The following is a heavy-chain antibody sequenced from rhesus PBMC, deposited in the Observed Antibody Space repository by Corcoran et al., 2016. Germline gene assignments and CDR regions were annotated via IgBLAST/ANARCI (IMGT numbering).Heavy chain of an antibody. J-gene: IGHJ4*01. V-gene: IGHV4S14*01. CDR3: ARGGATFIGY. Sequence: QVQLQESGPGLTKTSETLSLACAASGYPISSGYYWGWCRQPPGKGLEWIGHISSGGSNYLNPSLKSRVTLSVDTSKNQFSLKLSSVTAADTAVYYCARGGATFIGYWGQGVLVTVSS. D-gene: IGHD1-44*02. CDR2: ISSGGSN. CDR1: GYPISSGYY.